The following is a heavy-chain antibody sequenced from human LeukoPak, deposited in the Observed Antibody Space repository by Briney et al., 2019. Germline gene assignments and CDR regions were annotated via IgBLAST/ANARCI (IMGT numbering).Heavy chain of an antibody. D-gene: IGHD4-23*01. V-gene: IGHV3-7*01. CDR1: GFPFSNYW. CDR2: MKEDGGEI. J-gene: IGHJ4*02. Sequence: GGSLRLSCAGSGFPFSNYWMAWVRQAPGKGLEWVANMKEDGGEINFVDSVKGRFTISRDNAKNSLDLQMNSLRVDDTAVYYCVRDRGYSTFDYWGQGTLVIVSS. CDR3: VRDRGYSTFDY.